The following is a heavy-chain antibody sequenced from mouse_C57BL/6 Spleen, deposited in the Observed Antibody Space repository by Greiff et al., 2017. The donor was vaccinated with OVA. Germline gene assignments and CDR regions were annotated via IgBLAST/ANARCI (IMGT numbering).Heavy chain of an antibody. V-gene: IGHV5-6*02. D-gene: IGHD1-1*01. CDR2: ISSGGSYT. CDR1: GFTFSSYG. J-gene: IGHJ2*01. CDR3: ARRGITTVDPLYYDY. Sequence: EVMLVESGGDLVKPGGSLKLSCAASGFTFSSYGMSWVRQTPDKRLEWVATISSGGSYTYYPDSVQGRFTISRDNAKNTLYLQMSSLKSEDTAIYYCARRGITTVDPLYYDYWGQGTTLTASS.